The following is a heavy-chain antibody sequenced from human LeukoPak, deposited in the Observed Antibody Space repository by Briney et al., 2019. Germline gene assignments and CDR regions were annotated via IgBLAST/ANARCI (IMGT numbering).Heavy chain of an antibody. J-gene: IGHJ6*03. CDR2: IKEDGSEK. V-gene: IGHV3-7*01. CDR3: ARVGATVYYYYYYYMDV. CDR1: GFTFSSYW. Sequence: GGSLRLSCAASGFTFSSYWMSWVRQAPGKGLEWVANIKEDGSEKYYVDSVKGRFTISRDNAKNSLYLQMNSLRAEDTAVYYCARVGATVYYYYYYYMDVWGKGTTVTISS. D-gene: IGHD1-26*01.